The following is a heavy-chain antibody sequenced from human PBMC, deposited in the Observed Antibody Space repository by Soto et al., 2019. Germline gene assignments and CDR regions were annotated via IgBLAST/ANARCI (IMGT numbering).Heavy chain of an antibody. CDR2: INAGNGNT. CDR1: GYTFTGYA. CDR3: ARGVAGPADFDY. V-gene: IGHV1-3*05. J-gene: IGHJ4*02. Sequence: QVQLVQSGAEEKKPGASVKVSCKASGYTFTGYAMHWVRQAPGQRLEWMGWINAGNGNTKYSQKFQGRVTITRDTSARTAYMELSSLRSEDTAVYSCARGVAGPADFDYWGQGTLVPVSS. D-gene: IGHD5-12*01.